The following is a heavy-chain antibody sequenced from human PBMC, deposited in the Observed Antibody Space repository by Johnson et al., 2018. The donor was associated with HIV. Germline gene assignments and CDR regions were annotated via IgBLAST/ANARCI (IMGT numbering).Heavy chain of an antibody. J-gene: IGHJ3*02. D-gene: IGHD2-21*02. Sequence: VQLVESGGGLVQPGRSLRLSCTTSGFIFGDYAMTWFRQAPTKGLVWVSFIRSKAYGETTEYAASVKGRFTISRDDSKSIAFLQMDSLTTEDTAMYYCTGGRDLRAFDIWGQGTMVTVAS. CDR2: IRSKAYGETT. CDR1: GFIFGDYA. CDR3: TGGRDLRAFDI. V-gene: IGHV3-49*03.